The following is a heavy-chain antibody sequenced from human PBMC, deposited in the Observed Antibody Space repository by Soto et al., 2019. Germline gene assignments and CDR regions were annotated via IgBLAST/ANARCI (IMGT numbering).Heavy chain of an antibody. CDR3: AKTVPGTKY. CDR2: ISYDGSNK. J-gene: IGHJ4*02. CDR1: GFTFSSYG. D-gene: IGHD6-19*01. Sequence: QVQLVESGGGVVQPGRSLRLSCAASGFTFSSYGMHWVRQAPGKGLEWVAVISYDGSNKYYADSVKGRFTISRDNSKNTLYLQMNSLGAEDTAVYYCAKTVPGTKYWGQGTLVTVSS. V-gene: IGHV3-30*18.